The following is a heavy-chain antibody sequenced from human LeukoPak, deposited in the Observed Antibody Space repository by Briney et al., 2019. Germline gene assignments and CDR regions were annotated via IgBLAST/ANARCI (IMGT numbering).Heavy chain of an antibody. V-gene: IGHV3-30*18. Sequence: GGSLRLSCAASGFTLTSYAMHWVRQAPGKGLEWVALITSRGNEIYYTNSVKGRFTISRDTAKNTLYLQMNSLRVDDTAVYYRAKVLPSSWTFDHWGQGILVTVSS. CDR1: GFTLTSYA. D-gene: IGHD3/OR15-3a*01. J-gene: IGHJ4*02. CDR2: ITSRGNEI. CDR3: AKVLPSSWTFDH.